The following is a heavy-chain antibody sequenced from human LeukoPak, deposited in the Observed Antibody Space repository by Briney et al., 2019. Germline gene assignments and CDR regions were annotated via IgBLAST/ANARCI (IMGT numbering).Heavy chain of an antibody. V-gene: IGHV1-46*01. CDR2: INPSGGST. D-gene: IGHD6-13*01. J-gene: IGHJ4*02. CDR1: GYIFTSYF. CDR3: ARDLRSWRAAARRTFNTSTDY. Sequence: ASVKVSCKASGYIFTSYFMHWVRQAPGQGLEWMGIINPSGGSTSYAQKFQGRVTMTRDMSTSTVYMELSSLRSEDTAVYYCARDLRSWRAAARRTFNTSTDYWGQGTLVTVSS.